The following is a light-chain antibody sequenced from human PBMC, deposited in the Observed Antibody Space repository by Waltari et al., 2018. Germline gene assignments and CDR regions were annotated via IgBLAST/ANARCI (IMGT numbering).Light chain of an antibody. Sequence: SYVLTQPPALSVAPGETASITCEGDNIYTKSVHWYQQKAGQAPVLVIQTDSAGPSGAPGGFAGSNDRKTATLTINAVEAGDEADYYCQVLDRSSDHRWVFGGGTKLTVL. V-gene: IGLV3-21*04. CDR1: NIYTKS. CDR2: TDS. CDR3: QVLDRSSDHRWV. J-gene: IGLJ3*02.